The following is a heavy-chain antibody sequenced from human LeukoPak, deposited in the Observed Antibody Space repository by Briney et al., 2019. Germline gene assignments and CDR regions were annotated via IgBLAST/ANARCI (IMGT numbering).Heavy chain of an antibody. CDR3: ARDEIVVVPAAIYYYYGMDV. J-gene: IGHJ6*02. Sequence: GASVTVSCKASGCTFTKSAMNWVRQAPGQGLEWMGYINTNTGNPTYAQGFTGRFVFSLDTSVSTAYLQISSLKAEDTAVYYCARDEIVVVPAAIYYYYGMDVWGQGTTVTVSS. D-gene: IGHD2-2*01. CDR2: INTNTGNP. V-gene: IGHV7-4-1*02. CDR1: GCTFTKSA.